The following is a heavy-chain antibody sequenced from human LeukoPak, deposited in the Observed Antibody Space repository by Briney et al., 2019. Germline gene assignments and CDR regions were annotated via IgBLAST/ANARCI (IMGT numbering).Heavy chain of an antibody. Sequence: ASETLSLTCTVSGDSITSGGYYWSWIRQRPGKGLEWIGNIYKTGSTYYNPSLKSRVTMSVDTSRNQFSLKVNSVTAADTAVYYCARDVLRWGQGTLVTVSS. CDR1: GDSITSGGYY. CDR2: IYKTGST. CDR3: ARDVLR. J-gene: IGHJ4*02. V-gene: IGHV4-31*03.